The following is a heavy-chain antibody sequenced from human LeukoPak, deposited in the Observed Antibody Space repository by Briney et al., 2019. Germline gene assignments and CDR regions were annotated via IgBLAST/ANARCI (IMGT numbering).Heavy chain of an antibody. V-gene: IGHV3-20*04. J-gene: IGHJ4*02. D-gene: IGHD3-22*01. CDR1: GFTFDDYG. CDR2: INWNGGST. CDR3: ARDPYYYGSSGYYSYYFDY. Sequence: GGSLRLSCAASGFTFDDYGMSWVRQAPGKGLEWVSGINWNGGSTGYADSVKGRFTISRDNAKNSLYLQMNSLRAEDTALYYCARDPYYYGSSGYYSYYFDYWGQGTLVTVSS.